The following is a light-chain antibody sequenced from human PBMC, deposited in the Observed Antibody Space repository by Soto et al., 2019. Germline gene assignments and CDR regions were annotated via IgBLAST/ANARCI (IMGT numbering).Light chain of an antibody. V-gene: IGLV2-11*01. CDR3: CSYAGRYTPYV. Sequence: CVLTQPRSGSGSPGQSIASSCRGTSSDVGGYNYVSWYQQHPGKAPKLIIYDVTKRPSGVPDRFSGSKSGNTASLTISGLQAEDEADYYCCSYAGRYTPYVFATGTKVTVL. CDR2: DVT. J-gene: IGLJ1*01. CDR1: SSDVGGYNY.